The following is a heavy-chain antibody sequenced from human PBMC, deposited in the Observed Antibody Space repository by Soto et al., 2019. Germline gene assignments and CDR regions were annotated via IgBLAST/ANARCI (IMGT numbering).Heavy chain of an antibody. CDR3: ATRNYYDSRGYYYYYFDF. CDR1: GFTFRNQA. V-gene: IGHV3-23*01. CDR2: ISGSGGT. D-gene: IGHD3-22*01. J-gene: IGHJ4*02. Sequence: PGGSLRLSCAASGFTFRNQAMSWVRQASGKGLEWVSGISGSGGTYYADSVKGRFIVSRDNSKNTLYLQMNSLRAEDTAVYYCATRNYYDSRGYYYYYFDFWGQGTLVTVSS.